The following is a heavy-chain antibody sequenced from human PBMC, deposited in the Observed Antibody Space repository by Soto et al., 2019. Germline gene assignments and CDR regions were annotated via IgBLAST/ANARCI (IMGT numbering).Heavy chain of an antibody. CDR1: AYSITNFW. D-gene: IGHD4-17*01. V-gene: IGHV5-51*01. CDR2: IHAGDAGI. CDR3: AAYGLKLLREAKNP. Sequence: GESLKISCKASAYSITNFWVGWVRQIPGKGLEWIGIIHAGDAGIRCSPSFEGQVTISADKSINTAYPQWSSLKASDTAIYYCAAYGLKLLREAKNPWRRVTLVIVCS. J-gene: IGHJ5*02.